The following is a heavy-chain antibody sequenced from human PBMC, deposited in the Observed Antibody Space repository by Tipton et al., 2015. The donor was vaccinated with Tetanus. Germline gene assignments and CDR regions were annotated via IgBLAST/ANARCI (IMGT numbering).Heavy chain of an antibody. Sequence: QLVQSGAEVKKPGASVKVSCKTSGYIFTNHPIAWVRQAPGHGLEWMGWISTYIGNTNYAQNFQGRVTMTTDTSTATACMELRSLTSDDTAVYYCATTQGFCSGDACYPDYWGQGTLVTVSS. V-gene: IGHV1-18*04. CDR3: ATTQGFCSGDACYPDY. CDR2: ISTYIGNT. D-gene: IGHD2-15*01. CDR1: GYIFTNHP. J-gene: IGHJ4*02.